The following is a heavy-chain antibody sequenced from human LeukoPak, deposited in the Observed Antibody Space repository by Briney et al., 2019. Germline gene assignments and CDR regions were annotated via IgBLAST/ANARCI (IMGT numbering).Heavy chain of an antibody. CDR2: VSSSGSPI. CDR1: GFMFNSYS. Sequence: GGSLRLSCAASGFMFNSYSMNWVRQAPGKGLEWVSSVSSSGSPIYYADSVKGRFTISRDNAKNSLYLQMSSLRAEDTAVYYRASWTGHSFLYWGQGTLVTVSS. V-gene: IGHV3-48*04. D-gene: IGHD3/OR15-3a*01. J-gene: IGHJ4*02. CDR3: ASWTGHSFLY.